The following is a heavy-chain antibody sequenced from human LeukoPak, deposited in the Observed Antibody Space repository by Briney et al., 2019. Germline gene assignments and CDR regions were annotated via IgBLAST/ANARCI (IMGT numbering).Heavy chain of an antibody. V-gene: IGHV4-34*01. CDR1: GGSFSGYY. CDR3: AVYYYDSSGYLY. CDR2: INHSGST. D-gene: IGHD3-22*01. Sequence: SETLSLTCAVYGGSFSGYYWSWIRQPPGKGLEWIGEINHSGSTNYNPSPKSRVTISVDTSKNQFSLKLSSVTAADTAVYYCAVYYYDSSGYLYWGQGTLVTVSS. J-gene: IGHJ4*02.